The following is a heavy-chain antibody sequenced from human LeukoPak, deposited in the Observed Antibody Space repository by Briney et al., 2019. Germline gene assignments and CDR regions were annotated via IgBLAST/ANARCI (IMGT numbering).Heavy chain of an antibody. CDR2: ISYDGSNK. CDR3: ASESYTNNCVAIDLQRQELFYFDY. Sequence: PGGSLRLSCAASEFTFVNYAMHWVRQAPGKGLEWVAVISYDGSNKYYADSVKGRFTISRDNSKNTLYLQMNSLRAADTAVYYCASESYTNNCVAIDLQRQELFYFDYWGQGTLVTVSS. CDR1: EFTFVNYA. V-gene: IGHV3-30*04. J-gene: IGHJ4*02. D-gene: IGHD1-1*01.